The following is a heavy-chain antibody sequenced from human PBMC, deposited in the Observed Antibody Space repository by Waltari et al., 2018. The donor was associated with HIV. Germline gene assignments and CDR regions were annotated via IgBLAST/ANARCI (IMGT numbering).Heavy chain of an antibody. V-gene: IGHV1-18*01. CDR3: ARGIPSSSGWSVSDY. D-gene: IGHD6-19*01. CDR1: GYTFTSYG. CDR2: ISAYNGNT. Sequence: SCKASGYTFTSYGISWVRQAPGQGLEWMGWISAYNGNTHYAQKLQGRVTMTTDTSTSTAYMELRSLRSDDTAVYYCARGIPSSSGWSVSDYWGQGTLVTVSS. J-gene: IGHJ4*02.